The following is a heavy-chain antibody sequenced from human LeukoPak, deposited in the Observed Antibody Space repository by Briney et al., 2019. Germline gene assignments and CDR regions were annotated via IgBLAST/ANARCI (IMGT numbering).Heavy chain of an antibody. V-gene: IGHV3-23*01. CDR3: AKSHITMIVVVIDAFDI. Sequence: GGSLRLSCAASAFTFSSYAMSWVRQAPGKGLEWVSAISGSGGSTYYADSVKGRFTISRDNSKNTLYLQMNSLRAEDTAVYYCAKSHITMIVVVIDAFDIWGQGTMVTVSS. J-gene: IGHJ3*02. CDR2: ISGSGGST. CDR1: AFTFSSYA. D-gene: IGHD3-22*01.